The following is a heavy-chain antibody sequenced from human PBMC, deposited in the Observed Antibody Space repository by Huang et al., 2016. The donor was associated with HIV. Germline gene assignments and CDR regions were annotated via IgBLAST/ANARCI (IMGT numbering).Heavy chain of an antibody. D-gene: IGHD6-13*01. CDR3: ARDRGGYSRSPMGWFDP. CDR2: SSGYNGNT. Sequence: QVQLVQSGAEVKKPGASVKVSCKAYGYTFTSYGITWVRQAPGQGLEGMGWSSGYNGNTNQAQKLQGRVTMTTDTSTSTAYMELTSLRSDDTAVYYCARDRGGYSRSPMGWFDPWGQGTLVTVSS. CDR1: GYTFTSYG. V-gene: IGHV1-18*01. J-gene: IGHJ5*02.